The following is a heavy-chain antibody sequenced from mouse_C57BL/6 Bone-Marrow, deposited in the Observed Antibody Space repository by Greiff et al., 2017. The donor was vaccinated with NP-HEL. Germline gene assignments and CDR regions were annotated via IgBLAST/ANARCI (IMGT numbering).Heavy chain of an antibody. CDR1: GYTFTSYT. J-gene: IGHJ1*03. CDR3: ARGYYGSSYWYFDV. Sequence: LVESGAELARPGASVKMSCKASGYTFTSYTMHWVKQRPGQGLEWIGYINPSSGYTKYNQKFKDKATLTADKSSSTAYMQLSSLTSEDSAVYYCARGYYGSSYWYFDVWGTGTTVTVSS. V-gene: IGHV1-4*01. D-gene: IGHD1-1*01. CDR2: INPSSGYT.